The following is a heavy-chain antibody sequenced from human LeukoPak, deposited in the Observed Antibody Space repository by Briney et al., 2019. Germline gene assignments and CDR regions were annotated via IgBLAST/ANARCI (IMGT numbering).Heavy chain of an antibody. CDR3: ATSPMIVVVLFDY. V-gene: IGHV3-23*01. Sequence: GGSLRLSCAASGFTFSSYAMSWVRQAPGKGLEWVSAISGSSTYYADSVKGRFTISRDNSKNTLYLQMNSLRAEDTAVYYCATSPMIVVVLFDYWGQGTLVTVSS. CDR1: GFTFSSYA. D-gene: IGHD3-22*01. J-gene: IGHJ4*02. CDR2: ISGSST.